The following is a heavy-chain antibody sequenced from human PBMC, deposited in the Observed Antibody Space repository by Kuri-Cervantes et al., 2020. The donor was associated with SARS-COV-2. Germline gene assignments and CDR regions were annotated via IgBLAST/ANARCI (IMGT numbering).Heavy chain of an antibody. V-gene: IGHV3-7*01. CDR3: ARTGLPGWYYYYGMDV. Sequence: GGSLRLSCAGSGITFSSYWMNWVRQAPGKGLEWVANIKQDGSETYYVDSVKGRFTISRDNAKNSLFLQMNSLRAEDTAVYYCARTGLPGWYYYYGMDVWGQGTTVTVSS. J-gene: IGHJ6*02. CDR2: IKQDGSET. D-gene: IGHD2-15*01. CDR1: GITFSSYW.